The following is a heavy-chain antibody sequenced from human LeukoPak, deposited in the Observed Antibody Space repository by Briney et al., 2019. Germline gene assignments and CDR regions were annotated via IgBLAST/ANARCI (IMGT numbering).Heavy chain of an antibody. Sequence: GGSLRLSCAASGFTVSSNYMGWVRQAPGKGLEWVSVIYSGGSTYFADSVKGRFTISRDNSKNTLYLQMNSLRAEDTAVYYCARSDSSGYYSRWGQGTLVTVSS. D-gene: IGHD3-22*01. V-gene: IGHV3-53*01. CDR1: GFTVSSNY. CDR2: IYSGGST. CDR3: ARSDSSGYYSR. J-gene: IGHJ4*02.